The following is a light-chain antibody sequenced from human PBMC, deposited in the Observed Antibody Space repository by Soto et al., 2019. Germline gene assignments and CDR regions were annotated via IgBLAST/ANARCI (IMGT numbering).Light chain of an antibody. V-gene: IGKV1-5*01. J-gene: IGKJ1*01. Sequence: EIQMTQSPATLSASVGDSVTVTCWASQTITRWMAWYQQKPGKAPKLLMHDASSLESGLPSRFSGSASGTEFTLTISSLQPDDFATYFCQQYSTYSWTFGQGTKVDI. CDR3: QQYSTYSWT. CDR2: DAS. CDR1: QTITRW.